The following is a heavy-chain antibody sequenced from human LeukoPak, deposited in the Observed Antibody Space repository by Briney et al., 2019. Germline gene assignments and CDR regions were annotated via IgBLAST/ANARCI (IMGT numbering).Heavy chain of an antibody. CDR3: VKELTAATIPTFFDY. Sequence: PGGSLRLSCAASGFSFDDYAMHWVRQAPGKGLEWVSLISGDGITYYADSAKGRFTISRDNSKNSLYLQMNSLRREDTALHYCVKELTAATIPTFFDYWGQGTLVTVST. CDR2: ISGDGIT. CDR1: GFSFDDYA. D-gene: IGHD5-12*01. J-gene: IGHJ4*02. V-gene: IGHV3-43*02.